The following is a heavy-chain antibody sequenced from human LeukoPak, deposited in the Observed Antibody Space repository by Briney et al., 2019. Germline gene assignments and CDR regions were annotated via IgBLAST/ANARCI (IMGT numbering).Heavy chain of an antibody. J-gene: IGHJ2*01. CDR1: GGSISSYY. D-gene: IGHD4-11*01. V-gene: IGHV4-59*01. CDR2: IYYSGST. CDR3: ARERRDSNWALPRYFDL. Sequence: SETLSLTCTGSGGSISSYYWSWIRQPPGKGLEWIGYIYYSGSTNYNPSLKSRVTISVDTSKNQFSLKLRSVTAADTAVYYCARERRDSNWALPRYFDLWGRGTLVTVSS.